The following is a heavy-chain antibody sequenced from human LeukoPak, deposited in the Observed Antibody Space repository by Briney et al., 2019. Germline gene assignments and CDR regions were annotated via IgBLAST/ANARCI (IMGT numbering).Heavy chain of an antibody. J-gene: IGHJ4*02. CDR1: GFTFSTYN. V-gene: IGHV3-21*01. CDR3: ARDLSDCSFDF. Sequence: GGSLRLSCAASGFTFSTYNMNWDRQSPGKGLEWVSSISSGSSFIYYADSVKGRFTISRDNAKNSLYLQMNSLRVEDTAVYYCARDLSDCSFDFWGQGTLVTVSS. CDR2: ISSGSSFI. D-gene: IGHD2-21*02.